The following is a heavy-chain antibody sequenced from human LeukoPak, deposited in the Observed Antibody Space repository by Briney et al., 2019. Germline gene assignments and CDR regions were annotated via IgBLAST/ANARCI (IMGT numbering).Heavy chain of an antibody. V-gene: IGHV3-23*01. CDR1: GFTFSSYA. J-gene: IGHJ4*02. CDR2: ISGSGVST. Sequence: GGSLRLSCAASGFTFSSYAMSWVRQAPGKGLKWVSAISGSGVSTYYADSVKGRFTISRDNSKNTLYMQMNGLGAEDTAVYYCAKKKELAGAGCFDYWGQGTLVTVSS. CDR3: AKKKELAGAGCFDY. D-gene: IGHD1-7*01.